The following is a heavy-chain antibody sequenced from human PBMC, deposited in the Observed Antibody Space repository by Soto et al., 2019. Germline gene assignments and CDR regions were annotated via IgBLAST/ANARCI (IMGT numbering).Heavy chain of an antibody. J-gene: IGHJ3*02. V-gene: IGHV1-2*04. Sequence: ASVKVSCKASGYTFPGYYMHWVRQAPGQGLEWMGWINPNSGGTNYAQKFQGWVTMTRDTSISTAYMELSRLRSDDTAVYYCAVLRGQQQLVRAFDIWGQGTMVTVSS. CDR1: GYTFPGYY. CDR2: INPNSGGT. CDR3: AVLRGQQQLVRAFDI. D-gene: IGHD6-13*01.